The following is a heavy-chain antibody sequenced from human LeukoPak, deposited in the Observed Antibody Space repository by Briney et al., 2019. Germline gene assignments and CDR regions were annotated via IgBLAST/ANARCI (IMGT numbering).Heavy chain of an antibody. CDR2: IYSSGST. D-gene: IGHD4-17*01. CDR1: GGSISSYY. CDR3: ARSGSVTNWFDS. V-gene: IGHV4-4*07. J-gene: IGHJ5*01. Sequence: SETLSLTCTVSGGSISSYYWSWIRQSAGKGLEWIGRIYSSGSTNYNPSLKSRVTMSVDTSKNQFSLRLRSVTAADTAVYYCARSGSVTNWFDSWGQGTLVTVSS.